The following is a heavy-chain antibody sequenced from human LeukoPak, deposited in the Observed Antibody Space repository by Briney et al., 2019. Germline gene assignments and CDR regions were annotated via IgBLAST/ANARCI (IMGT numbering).Heavy chain of an antibody. CDR1: GGSFSGYY. CDR3: ARQRVVVTEGFDY. D-gene: IGHD2-15*01. CDR2: INHSGST. J-gene: IGHJ4*02. Sequence: SETLSLTCAVYGGSFSGYYWSWIRQPPGKGLEWIGEINHSGSTNYNPSLKSRVTISVGTSKNQFSLKLSSVTAADTAVYYCARQRVVVTEGFDYWGQGTLVTVSS. V-gene: IGHV4-34*01.